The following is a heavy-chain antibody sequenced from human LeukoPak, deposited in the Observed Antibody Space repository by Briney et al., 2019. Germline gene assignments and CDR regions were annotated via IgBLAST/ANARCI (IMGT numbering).Heavy chain of an antibody. D-gene: IGHD5-24*01. V-gene: IGHV4-34*01. J-gene: IGHJ4*02. CDR3: ARGQGREGYNFHF. CDR1: GGSFSGCF. CDR2: ISQSGST. Sequence: PSETLSLTCAVYGGSFSGCFWSWIRQPPGKGLEWIGEISQSGSTNYNPSLKSRVTISADTSKNHFSLRLSSLTAADTAVYYCARGQGREGYNFHFWGQGTLVTVSS.